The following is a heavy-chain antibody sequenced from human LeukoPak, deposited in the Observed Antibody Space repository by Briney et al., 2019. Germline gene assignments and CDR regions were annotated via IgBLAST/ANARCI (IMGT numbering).Heavy chain of an antibody. CDR1: EFVLSNWW. J-gene: IGHJ6*02. CDR3: ARGHYGMDV. V-gene: IGHV3-7*01. CDR2: IKPDGSEN. Sequence: GGSLRLSCAASEFVLSNWWMTWVRQAPGKGLEWVASIKPDGSENYYVDSVKGRFTVSRDNARSSLYLQMNSLRPEDTAVYYCARGHYGMDVWGQGTTVTVSS.